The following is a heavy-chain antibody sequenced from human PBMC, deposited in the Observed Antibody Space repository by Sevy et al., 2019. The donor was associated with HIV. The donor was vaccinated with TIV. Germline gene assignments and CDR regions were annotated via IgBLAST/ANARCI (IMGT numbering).Heavy chain of an antibody. Sequence: GGSLRLSCAASGFTFSDSWMTWVRQAPGKGLEWVANIKEDGNERYYVDSVKGRFTLSRDNAKMSVYLELTSLRVEDSAMYYCARGRRNWGLGGLDVWGQGTTVTVSS. CDR2: IKEDGNER. J-gene: IGHJ6*02. CDR1: GFTFSDSW. V-gene: IGHV3-7*01. D-gene: IGHD3-16*01. CDR3: ARGRRNWGLGGLDV.